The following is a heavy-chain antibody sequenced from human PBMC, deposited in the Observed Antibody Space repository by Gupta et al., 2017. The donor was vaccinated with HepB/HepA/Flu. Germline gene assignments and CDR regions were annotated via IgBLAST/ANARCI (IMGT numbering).Heavy chain of an antibody. CDR3: ARCRYGGNSANYYFDY. J-gene: IGHJ4*02. D-gene: IGHD4-23*01. Sequence: EVQLVESGGGLVPPGGSLRLSCAASGFTFSSYWMSWVRQAPGKGLEWVANIKQDGSEKDYVDSVKGRFTISRDNAKNSLYLQMNSLRAEDTAVYYCARCRYGGNSANYYFDYWGQGTLVTVSS. CDR2: IKQDGSEK. CDR1: GFTFSSYW. V-gene: IGHV3-7*01.